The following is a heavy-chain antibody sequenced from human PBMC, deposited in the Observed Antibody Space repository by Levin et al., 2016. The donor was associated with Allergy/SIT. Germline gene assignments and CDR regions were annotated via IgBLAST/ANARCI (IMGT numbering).Heavy chain of an antibody. J-gene: IGHJ4*02. V-gene: IGHV3-23*01. D-gene: IGHD3-3*01. CDR3: AKDRSRVGSGSRTYYDFWSGYYPYYFDY. CDR1: GFTFSSYA. CDR2: ISGSGGST. Sequence: GESLKISCAASGFTFSSYAMSWVRQAPGKGLEWVSAISGSGGSTYYADSVKGRFTISRDNSKNTLYLQMNSLRAEDTAVYYCAKDRSRVGSGSRTYYDFWSGYYPYYFDYWGQGTLVTVSS.